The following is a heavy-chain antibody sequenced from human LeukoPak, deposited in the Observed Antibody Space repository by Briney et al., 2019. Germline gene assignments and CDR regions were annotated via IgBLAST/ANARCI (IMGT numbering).Heavy chain of an antibody. CDR3: ARNFPGVGCSGGSCYDY. CDR1: GGSISSSSYY. Sequence: SETLSLTCTVSGGSISSSSYYWGWIRQPPGKGLEWIGTIYYSGTTYYNPSLKSRVTISIDTSKNQFSLKLSSVTAADTAVYYCARNFPGVGCSGGSCYDYWGQGTLVTVSS. D-gene: IGHD2-15*01. J-gene: IGHJ4*02. V-gene: IGHV4-39*07. CDR2: IYYSGTT.